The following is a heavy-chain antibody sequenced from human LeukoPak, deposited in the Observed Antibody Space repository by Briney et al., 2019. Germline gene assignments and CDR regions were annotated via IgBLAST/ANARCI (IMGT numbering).Heavy chain of an antibody. CDR1: GFTFSSYS. Sequence: GGSLRLSCAASGFTFSSYSMNWVRQAPGKGLEWVSSISSSSSYIYYADSVKGRFTISRDNAKNSLYLQMNSLRAEDTAVYYCARDSLRGYSSSWYVNYWGQGTLVTVSS. J-gene: IGHJ4*02. V-gene: IGHV3-21*01. CDR2: ISSSSSYI. D-gene: IGHD6-13*01. CDR3: ARDSLRGYSSSWYVNY.